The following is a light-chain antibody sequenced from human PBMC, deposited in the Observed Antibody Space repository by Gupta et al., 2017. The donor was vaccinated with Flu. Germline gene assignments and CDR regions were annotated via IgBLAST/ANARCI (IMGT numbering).Light chain of an antibody. V-gene: IGLV2-23*01. CDR3: CSYAGITTFYV. J-gene: IGLJ1*01. CDR1: SSDVGSYNL. CDR2: DDS. Sequence: QSALTQPASVSGSPGQSISISCTGTSSDVGSYNLVSWYQQHPGKAPKVMIYDDSKRPSGVSNRFSGSKSGNTASLTISGLQAEDEADYYCCSYAGITTFYVFGTGTKVTVL.